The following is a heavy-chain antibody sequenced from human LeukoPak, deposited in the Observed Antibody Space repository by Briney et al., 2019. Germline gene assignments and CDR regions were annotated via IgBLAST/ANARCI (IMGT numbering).Heavy chain of an antibody. J-gene: IGHJ6*02. CDR1: GYTFTGYY. D-gene: IGHD6-13*01. Sequence: ASVKVSCKASGYTFTGYYMHWVRQAPGQGLEWMGWINPNSGGTNYAQKLQGWVTMTRDTSISTAYMELSRLRSDDTAVYYCARDPELYSSSWYDYYYYGMDVWGQGTTVTVSS. CDR2: INPNSGGT. V-gene: IGHV1-2*04. CDR3: ARDPELYSSSWYDYYYYGMDV.